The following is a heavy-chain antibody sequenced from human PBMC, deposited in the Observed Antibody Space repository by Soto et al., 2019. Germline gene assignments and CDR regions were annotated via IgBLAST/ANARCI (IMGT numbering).Heavy chain of an antibody. V-gene: IGHV4-59*01. CDR1: GASISSYY. CDR2: MYYSGST. J-gene: IGHJ4*02. Sequence: SETLSLTCTVSGASISSYYWSWIRQAPGKGLEWIGYMYYSGSTNYNPSLKNRVTISLHTSKKQFSLKLSSVTAADTAVYYCARGFAGLFNDWGQGTLVTVSS. CDR3: ARGFAGLFND. D-gene: IGHD6-13*01.